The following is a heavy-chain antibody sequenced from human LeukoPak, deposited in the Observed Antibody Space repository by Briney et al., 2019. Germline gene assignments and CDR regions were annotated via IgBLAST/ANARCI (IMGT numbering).Heavy chain of an antibody. Sequence: PGGSLRLSCAASGFTVSSNYMSWVRQAPGKGLEWVSDIYSGGSTYYADSVKGRFTISRDNSKNTLYLQMNSLRAEDTAVYYCARDYTVVTPSGAFDIWGQGTMVTVSS. CDR1: GFTVSSNY. J-gene: IGHJ3*02. D-gene: IGHD4-23*01. CDR2: IYSGGST. V-gene: IGHV3-53*01. CDR3: ARDYTVVTPSGAFDI.